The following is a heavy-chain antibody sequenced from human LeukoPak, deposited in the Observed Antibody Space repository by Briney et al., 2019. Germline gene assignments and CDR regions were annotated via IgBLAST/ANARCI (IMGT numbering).Heavy chain of an antibody. D-gene: IGHD5-18*01. V-gene: IGHV5-51*01. Sequence: GESLKISCKGSGYSFSTYWIGWVRQMPGKGLEWMGMLYPGDSDTRYSPSFQGQVTMSADKSISTAYLQWSSLKASDTAMYYCARQAVRDTAMVATDYWGQGTLVTVSS. CDR2: LYPGDSDT. CDR1: GYSFSTYW. CDR3: ARQAVRDTAMVATDY. J-gene: IGHJ4*02.